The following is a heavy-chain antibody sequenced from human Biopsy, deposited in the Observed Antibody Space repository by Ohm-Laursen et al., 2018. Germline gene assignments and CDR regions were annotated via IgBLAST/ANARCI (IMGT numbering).Heavy chain of an antibody. CDR2: ISYSGST. CDR1: GGSISGSS. D-gene: IGHD6-19*01. Sequence: SDTLSLTCPVSGGSISGSSWSWIRQAPGRGLEWVGYISYSGSTSNNPSLKSRVTISVDTSKNQISLKVTSVTAADTAVYYCAKHGSGWTGDDALHIWGQGTMVTVS. J-gene: IGHJ3*02. CDR3: AKHGSGWTGDDALHI. V-gene: IGHV4-59*08.